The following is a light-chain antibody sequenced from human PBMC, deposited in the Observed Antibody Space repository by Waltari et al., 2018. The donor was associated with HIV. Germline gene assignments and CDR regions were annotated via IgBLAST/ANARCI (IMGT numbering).Light chain of an antibody. J-gene: IGKJ3*01. CDR1: QSVSSSY. CDR3: QQYGGSPGFT. V-gene: IGKV3-20*01. Sequence: EIVLTQSPGTLSLSPGESAHLSCRASQSVSSSYLAWYPQKPGQAPRLLIYGASSRATGIPDRFSGSGSGTDFTLTISRLEPEDFAVYYCQQYGGSPGFTFGPGTKVDIK. CDR2: GAS.